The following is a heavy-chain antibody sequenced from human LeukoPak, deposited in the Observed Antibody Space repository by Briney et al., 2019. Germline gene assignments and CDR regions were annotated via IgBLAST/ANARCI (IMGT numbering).Heavy chain of an antibody. J-gene: IGHJ6*04. D-gene: IGHD2-2*01. CDR2: ISAYKGNT. CDR1: GYTFTSYG. CDR3: ARDVVVVPAAMIDIVYYGMDV. Sequence: ASVKVSFKASGYTFTSYGISRVRQAPGQGGEGMGWISAYKGNTNYSQKLQGRVTMTTDTTTSTAYMELRSLRSDDTAVYYCARDVVVVPAAMIDIVYYGMDVWGKGTTVTVSS. V-gene: IGHV1-18*04.